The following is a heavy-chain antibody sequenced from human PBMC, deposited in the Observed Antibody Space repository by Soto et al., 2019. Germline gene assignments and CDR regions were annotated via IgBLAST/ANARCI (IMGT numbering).Heavy chain of an antibody. V-gene: IGHV1-18*01. CDR2: ISGYNGNT. CDR1: GYSFTTYG. CDR3: AREGPAPYYYYGMDV. J-gene: IGHJ6*02. Sequence: QVQLVQSRGEVKKPGASVKVSCKTSGYSFTTYGISCVRQAPGQGLERMGWISGYNGNTNYAQKLKGRITMTTDTSTSTAYMELRSLTSDDTAVYYCAREGPAPYYYYGMDVWGQGSTVTVSS.